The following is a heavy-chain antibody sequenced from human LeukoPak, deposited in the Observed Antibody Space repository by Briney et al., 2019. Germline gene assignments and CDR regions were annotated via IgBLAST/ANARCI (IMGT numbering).Heavy chain of an antibody. CDR2: ISGSGGST. D-gene: IGHD2-15*01. CDR3: AKGAGYCSGGSCSTFDY. V-gene: IGHV3-23*01. Sequence: GGSLKLSCAASGFTFSSYAMSWVRQAPGKRLEGVSAISGSGGSTYYADSVKGRFTISRDNSKNTLYLQMNSLRAEDTAVYYCAKGAGYCSGGSCSTFDYWGQGTLVTVSS. J-gene: IGHJ4*02. CDR1: GFTFSSYA.